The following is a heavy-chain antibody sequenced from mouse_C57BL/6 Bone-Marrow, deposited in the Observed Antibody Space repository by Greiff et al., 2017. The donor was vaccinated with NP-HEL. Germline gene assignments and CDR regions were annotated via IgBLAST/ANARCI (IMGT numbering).Heavy chain of an antibody. J-gene: IGHJ1*03. CDR1: GFSFNTYA. CDR2: IRSKSNNYAT. D-gene: IGHD1-1*01. CDR3: VRHSHYGSSYWYFDV. V-gene: IGHV10-1*01. Sequence: EVKLVESGGGLVQPKGSLKLSCAASGFSFNTYAMNWVRQAPGKGLEWVARIRSKSNNYATYYADSVKDRFTISRDDSESMLYLQMNNLKTEDTAMYYCVRHSHYGSSYWYFDVWGTGTTVTVSS.